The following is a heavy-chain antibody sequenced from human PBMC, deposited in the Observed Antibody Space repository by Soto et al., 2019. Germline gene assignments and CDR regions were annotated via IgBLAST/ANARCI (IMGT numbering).Heavy chain of an antibody. D-gene: IGHD3-3*01. CDR3: ARGKRRRITTYRSGYYSPPYFDY. CDR1: GGSISSGDYY. J-gene: IGHJ4*02. CDR2: IYYSGST. V-gene: IGHV4-30-4*01. Sequence: PSETLSLTCTVSGGSISSGDYYWSWIRQPPGKGLEWIGYIYYSGSTYYNPSLKSRVTISVDTSKNQFSLKLSSVTAADTAVYYCARGKRRRITTYRSGYYSPPYFDYWGQGTLVTVS.